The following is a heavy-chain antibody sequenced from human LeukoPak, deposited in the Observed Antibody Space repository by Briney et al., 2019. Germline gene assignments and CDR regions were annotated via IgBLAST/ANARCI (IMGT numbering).Heavy chain of an antibody. Sequence: ASVKVSCKASGYTFTGYYMHWVRQAPGQGLEWMGWINPNSGGTNYAQKFQGRVTMTRDTSISTAYMELSSLRSEDTAVYYCARATVVTRILDYWGQGTLVTVSS. D-gene: IGHD4-23*01. CDR2: INPNSGGT. J-gene: IGHJ4*02. CDR1: GYTFTGYY. V-gene: IGHV1-2*02. CDR3: ARATVVTRILDY.